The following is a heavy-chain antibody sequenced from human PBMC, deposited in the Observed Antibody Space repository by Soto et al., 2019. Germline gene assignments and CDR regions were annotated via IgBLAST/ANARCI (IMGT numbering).Heavy chain of an antibody. V-gene: IGHV3-48*01. CDR3: AREPGVSSGWYVDY. J-gene: IGHJ4*02. CDR1: GFTFTRHS. D-gene: IGHD6-19*01. Sequence: GGSLRLSCAASGFTFTRHSMNWVRQAAGKGLEWISYISDSSGTIYYADSVKGRFTISRDNVQNSLYLQMNSLRAEDTAVYYCAREPGVSSGWYVDYWGQGTLVTVSS. CDR2: ISDSSGTI.